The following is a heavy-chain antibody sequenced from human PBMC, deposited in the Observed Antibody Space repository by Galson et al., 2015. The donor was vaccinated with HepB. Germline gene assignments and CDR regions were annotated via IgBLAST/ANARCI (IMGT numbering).Heavy chain of an antibody. Sequence: CAISGDSVSSNSAAWTWIRQSPSRGLEWLGRTYYKSKWYSEYAVSVKSRIVINPDTSKNQFSLQLNSVTPEDTAVYYCVRDGVIERTNRWAMDVWGQGTTVTVSS. CDR2: TYYKSKWYS. CDR3: VRDGVIERTNRWAMDV. D-gene: IGHD1-7*01. J-gene: IGHJ6*02. CDR1: GDSVSSNSAA. V-gene: IGHV6-1*01.